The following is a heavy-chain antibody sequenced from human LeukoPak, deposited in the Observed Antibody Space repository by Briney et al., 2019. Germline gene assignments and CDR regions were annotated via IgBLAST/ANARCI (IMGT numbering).Heavy chain of an antibody. J-gene: IGHJ3*02. CDR3: ARETYWSNAFDI. D-gene: IGHD2-15*01. Sequence: SETLSLTCTVSGGSISSGSYYWSWIRQPAGKGLEWIGRIYTSGSTNYNPSLKSRVTVSIDTSKNQFSLKLSSVTAADTAVYYCARETYWSNAFDIWGQGTMVIVSS. V-gene: IGHV4-61*02. CDR1: GGSISSGSYY. CDR2: IYTSGST.